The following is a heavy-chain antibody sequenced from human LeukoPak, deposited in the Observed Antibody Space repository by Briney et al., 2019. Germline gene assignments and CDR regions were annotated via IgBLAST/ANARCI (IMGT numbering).Heavy chain of an antibody. J-gene: IGHJ5*02. CDR3: ARHRRELLQSWFDP. Sequence: SETLSLTCTVSGYSISSGYYWDWIRQPPGKGLEWIGSIYHSGSTYYNPSLKSRVTISVDTSKNQFSLKLSSVTAADTAVYYCARHRRELLQSWFDPWGQGTLVTVSS. CDR1: GYSISSGYY. V-gene: IGHV4-38-2*02. CDR2: IYHSGST. D-gene: IGHD1-26*01.